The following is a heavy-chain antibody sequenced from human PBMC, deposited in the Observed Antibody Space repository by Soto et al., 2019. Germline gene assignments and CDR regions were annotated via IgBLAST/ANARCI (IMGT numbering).Heavy chain of an antibody. Sequence: ASVEVSCKASGYTFTSYDINWVRQATGQGLEWMGWMNPNSGNTGYAQKFQGRVTMNRNTSISTAYMELSSLRSEDMVVYYCARGFTIVRGVHKGPPYYYCGMDVWGQGPTVTVSS. CDR3: ARGFTIVRGVHKGPPYYYCGMDV. CDR2: MNPNSGNT. CDR1: GYTFTSYD. D-gene: IGHD3-10*01. J-gene: IGHJ6*02. V-gene: IGHV1-8*01.